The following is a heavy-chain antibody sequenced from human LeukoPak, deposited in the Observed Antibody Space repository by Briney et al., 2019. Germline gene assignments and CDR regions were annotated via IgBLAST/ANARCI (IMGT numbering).Heavy chain of an antibody. D-gene: IGHD1-7*01. CDR1: GGTFSSYA. CDR3: ARDNYAGANWFDP. J-gene: IGHJ5*02. CDR2: IIPIFGTA. V-gene: IGHV1-69*05. Sequence: ASVKVSCKAPGGTFSSYATSWVRQAPGQGLEWMGGIIPIFGTANYAQKFQGRVTITTDESTSTVYMELSSLRSEDTAVYYCARDNYAGANWFDPWGKGTLVTVSS.